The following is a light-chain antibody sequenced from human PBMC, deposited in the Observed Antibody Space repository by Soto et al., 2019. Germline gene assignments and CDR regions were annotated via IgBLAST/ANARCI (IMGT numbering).Light chain of an antibody. CDR1: QGVNNY. CDR3: LQHDGYPLT. Sequence: DIQITQSPSAMSASVGDRVTITCRASQGVNNYLAWFQQKPGKVPKRLIYAVSSLQGGVPSRFSGSRSGTEFNLSISSLQPEDFATYYCLQHDGYPLTFGGGTKVEIK. CDR2: AVS. V-gene: IGKV1-17*03. J-gene: IGKJ4*01.